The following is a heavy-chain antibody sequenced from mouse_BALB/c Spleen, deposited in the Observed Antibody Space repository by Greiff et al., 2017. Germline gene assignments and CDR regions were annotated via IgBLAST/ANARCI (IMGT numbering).Heavy chain of an antibody. V-gene: IGHV5-6*01. D-gene: IGHD2-4*01. CDR3: ASQYDYDGGDY. Sequence: EVKLMESGGDLVKPGGSLKLSCAASGFTFSSYGMSWVRQTPDKRLEWVATISSGGSYTYYPDSVKGRFTISRDNAKNTLYLQMSSLKSEDTAMYYCASQYDYDGGDYWGQGTTLTVSS. CDR1: GFTFSSYG. J-gene: IGHJ2*01. CDR2: ISSGGSYT.